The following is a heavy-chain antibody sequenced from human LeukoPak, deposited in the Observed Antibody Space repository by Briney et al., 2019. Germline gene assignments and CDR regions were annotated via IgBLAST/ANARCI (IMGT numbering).Heavy chain of an antibody. D-gene: IGHD3-3*01. CDR1: GYSFTSYW. CDR2: IYPGDSDT. Sequence: GESLKISCKGSGYSFTSYWIGWVRQMPGKGLEWMGIIYPGDSDTRYSPPFQGQVTISADKSISTAYLQWSSLKASDTAMYYCARRDDFWSGPTGHFGYWGQGTLVTVSS. V-gene: IGHV5-51*01. CDR3: ARRDDFWSGPTGHFGY. J-gene: IGHJ4*02.